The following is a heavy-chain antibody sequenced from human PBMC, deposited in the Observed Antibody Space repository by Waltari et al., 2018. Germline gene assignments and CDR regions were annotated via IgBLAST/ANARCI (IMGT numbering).Heavy chain of an antibody. CDR1: GYTFTSYD. CDR3: ARGRGGAAAGTFDL. D-gene: IGHD6-13*01. Sequence: QVHLVQSGAELKKPGASVKVSCKASGYTFTSYDITWVRQATGQGLEWLGWMNTKSANIGDAQKFQGRVTMTRNTSISTAYMELSSLRSEASAVYYCARGRGGAAAGTFDLWGRGTLVTVSS. CDR2: MNTKSANI. V-gene: IGHV1-8*02. J-gene: IGHJ2*01.